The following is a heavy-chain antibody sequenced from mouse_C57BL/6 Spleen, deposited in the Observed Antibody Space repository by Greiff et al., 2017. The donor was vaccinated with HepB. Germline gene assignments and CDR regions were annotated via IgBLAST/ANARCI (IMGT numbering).Heavy chain of an antibody. D-gene: IGHD3-3*01. CDR3: ARGDYLSAGTGFDY. CDR2: INPNNGGT. V-gene: IGHV1-26*01. Sequence: EVQLQQSGPELVKPGASVKISCKASGYTFTDYYMNWVKQSHGKSLEWIGDINPNNGGTSYNQKFKGKATLTVDKSSSTAYMELRSLTSEASAVYYCARGDYLSAGTGFDYWGQGTTLTVSS. J-gene: IGHJ2*01. CDR1: GYTFTDYY.